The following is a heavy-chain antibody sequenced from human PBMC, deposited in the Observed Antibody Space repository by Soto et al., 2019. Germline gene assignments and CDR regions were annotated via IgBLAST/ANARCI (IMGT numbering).Heavy chain of an antibody. J-gene: IGHJ6*02. D-gene: IGHD5-18*01. CDR3: ARAEGTAMGLYYYYYYGMDV. V-gene: IGHV4-39*01. CDR2: IYYSGST. Sequence: SETLSLTCTVSGGSISSSSYYWGWIRQPPGKGLEWIGSIYYSGSTYYNPSLKSRVTISVDTSKNQFSLKLSSVTAADTAVYYCARAEGTAMGLYYYYYYGMDVWGQGTTVTVSS. CDR1: GGSISSSSYY.